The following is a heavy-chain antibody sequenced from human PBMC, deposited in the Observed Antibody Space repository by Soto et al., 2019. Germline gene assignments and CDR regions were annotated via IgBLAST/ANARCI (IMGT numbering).Heavy chain of an antibody. CDR3: AKGIVATIRGYYFDY. D-gene: IGHD5-12*01. V-gene: IGHV3-23*01. Sequence: EVQLLESGGGLVQPGGSLRLSCAASGFTFSSYAMSWVRQAPGKGLEWVSAISGSGGSTYYADSVKGRFTISRDNSKNTLYRQMNSLRAEDTAVYYCAKGIVATIRGYYFDYWGQGTLVTVSS. CDR2: ISGSGGST. CDR1: GFTFSSYA. J-gene: IGHJ4*02.